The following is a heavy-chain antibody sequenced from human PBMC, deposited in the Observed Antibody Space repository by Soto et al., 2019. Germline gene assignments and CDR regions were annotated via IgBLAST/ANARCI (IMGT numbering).Heavy chain of an antibody. J-gene: IGHJ4*02. CDR3: AGCSAGNCYSAFDY. Sequence: EVQLVESGGGLVQPGGSLRLSCATSGFTFSTYEMTWVRQAPGKGLEWVSYISGSGSTTYYADSMKGRFTISRDNAKNSLYLQVNSLRAEDTAVYYCAGCSAGNCYSAFDYWGQGALVTVSS. CDR2: ISGSGSTT. V-gene: IGHV3-48*03. CDR1: GFTFSTYE. D-gene: IGHD2-15*01.